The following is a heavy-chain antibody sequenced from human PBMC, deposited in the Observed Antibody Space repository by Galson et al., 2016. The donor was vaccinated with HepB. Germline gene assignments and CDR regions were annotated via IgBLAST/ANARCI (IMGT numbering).Heavy chain of an antibody. CDR3: ARCSRSSAYYDYGMDV. Sequence: ETLSLTCNVSGYSISSDYFWGWIRQPPVKGLEWIGTIARSGNIHYNPSLKGRVTISVDTSKNQFSLKLSSVTAADTAVYYCARCSRSSAYYDYGMDVWGQGTTVIVSS. CDR1: GYSISSDYF. V-gene: IGHV4-38-2*02. D-gene: IGHD6-6*01. J-gene: IGHJ6*02. CDR2: IARSGNI.